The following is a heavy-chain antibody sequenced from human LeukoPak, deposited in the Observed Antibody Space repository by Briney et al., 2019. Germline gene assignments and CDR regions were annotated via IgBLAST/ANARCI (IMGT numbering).Heavy chain of an antibody. CDR2: IYYSGST. D-gene: IGHD6-13*01. CDR1: GGSISSNSYY. Sequence: SETLSLTCTVSGGSISSNSYYWGWSRQPPGKGLEWIGSIYYSGSTYYNPSLKSRVTISVDTSKNQFSLKLSSVTAADTAVYYCARTFGYSSSWPDYYYYYMDVWGKGTTVTISS. V-gene: IGHV4-39*01. J-gene: IGHJ6*03. CDR3: ARTFGYSSSWPDYYYYYMDV.